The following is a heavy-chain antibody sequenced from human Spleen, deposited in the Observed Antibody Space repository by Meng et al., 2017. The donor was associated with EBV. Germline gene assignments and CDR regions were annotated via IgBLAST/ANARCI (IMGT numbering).Heavy chain of an antibody. J-gene: IGHJ5*02. CDR2: VHYTGST. D-gene: IGHD6-19*01. Sequence: LRESGPGQVKPSETLSLTCLVSGASISSFYYWGWIRQPPGRGLEWIGSVHYTGSTYYSPSLKSRVTVSVDTSKNQFSLRLTSVTAADTAVYYCARPFPSWQSPRLDPFGAWGQGTLVTVSS. CDR3: ARPFPSWQSPRLDPFGA. CDR1: GASISSFYY. V-gene: IGHV4-39*01.